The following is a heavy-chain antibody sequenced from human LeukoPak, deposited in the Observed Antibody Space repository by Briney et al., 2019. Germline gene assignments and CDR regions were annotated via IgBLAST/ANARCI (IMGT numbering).Heavy chain of an antibody. Sequence: SQTLSLTRAISGDSVSSNSAAWHWIRQSPSRGLEWLGTTYYRSKWYNDYAVSVKSRITINSDTSKNQFSLHLNSVTPEDTAVYYCAREFTSADYFDYWGQGTLVTVSS. J-gene: IGHJ4*02. CDR2: TYYRSKWYN. V-gene: IGHV6-1*01. CDR1: GDSVSSNSAA. CDR3: AREFTSADYFDY.